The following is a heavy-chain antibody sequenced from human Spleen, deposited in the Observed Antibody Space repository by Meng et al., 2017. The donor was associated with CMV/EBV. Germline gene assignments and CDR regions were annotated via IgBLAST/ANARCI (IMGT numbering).Heavy chain of an antibody. D-gene: IGHD6-6*01. J-gene: IGHJ4*02. CDR1: GFTFSTYE. Sequence: GGSLRLSCAASGFTFSTYEMNWVRQAPGKGLEWVSFISSSVSTMYYADSVKGRFTISRDNAKDSLYLQMNSLRAEDTAVYYCARVFEYSTSDDYWGQGTLVTVSS. V-gene: IGHV3-48*03. CDR2: ISSSVSTM. CDR3: ARVFEYSTSDDY.